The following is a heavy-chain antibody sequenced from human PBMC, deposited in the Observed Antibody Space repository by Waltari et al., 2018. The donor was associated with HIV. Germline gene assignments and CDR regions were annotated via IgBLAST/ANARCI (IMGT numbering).Heavy chain of an antibody. J-gene: IGHJ4*02. CDR2: LSSSTFF. V-gene: IGHV4-39*01. CDR3: ARLGSGTYFSTRIDY. Sequence: QVQLKESGPGLVKPSETLSLTCTISGDSISTSSFYWGWIRQPPGKGLEWIGSLSSSTFFYYNPSFKSRVSISEDTSKNIISLTLRSVTAADAAVYFCARLGSGTYFSTRIDYWGQGIVVTVSS. CDR1: GDSISTSSFY. D-gene: IGHD3-10*01.